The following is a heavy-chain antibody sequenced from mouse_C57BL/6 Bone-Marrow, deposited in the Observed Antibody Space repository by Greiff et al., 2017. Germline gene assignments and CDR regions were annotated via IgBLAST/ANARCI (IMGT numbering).Heavy chain of an antibody. J-gene: IGHJ1*03. D-gene: IGHD1-1*01. CDR2: IDPSDSYT. V-gene: IGHV1-69*01. CDR1: GYTFTSYW. Sequence: QVQLQQPGAELVMPGASVKLSCKASGYTFTSYWMHWVKQRPGPGLEWIGEIDPSDSYTNYNQKFKGKSTLTVDKSSSTAYIQLSSLTSEDSAVYYGARENYYGSSYDWYFDVWGTGTTVTVSS. CDR3: ARENYYGSSYDWYFDV.